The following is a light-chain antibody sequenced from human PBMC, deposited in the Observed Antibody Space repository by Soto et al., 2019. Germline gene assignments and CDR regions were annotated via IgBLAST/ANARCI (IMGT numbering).Light chain of an antibody. CDR1: SSNIGAGYD. J-gene: IGLJ1*01. V-gene: IGLV1-40*01. Sequence: SVLTQPPSVSVAPGQRLTISCTGSSSNIGAGYDVHWYQQLPGTAPKLLIYGNSNRPSGVPDRFSGSKSGTSASLAITGLQAEDEADYYCQSYDSSLSGYVFGTGTKVTVL. CDR3: QSYDSSLSGYV. CDR2: GNS.